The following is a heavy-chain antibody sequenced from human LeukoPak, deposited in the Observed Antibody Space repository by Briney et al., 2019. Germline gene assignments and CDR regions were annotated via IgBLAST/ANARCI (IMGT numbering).Heavy chain of an antibody. Sequence: LSLTCTVSGGSISSGDYYWSWIRQPPGKGLEWIGYIYYSGSTYYNPSLKSRVTISVDTSKNQFSLKLSSLTAADTAVYYCARLVENTYYYDSSEYYFDYWGQGTLVTVSS. CDR3: ARLVENTYYYDSSEYYFDY. D-gene: IGHD3-22*01. CDR1: GGSISSGDYY. CDR2: IYYSGST. V-gene: IGHV4-30-4*08. J-gene: IGHJ4*02.